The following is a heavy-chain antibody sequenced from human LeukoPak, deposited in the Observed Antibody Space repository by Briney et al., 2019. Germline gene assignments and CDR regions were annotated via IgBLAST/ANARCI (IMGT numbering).Heavy chain of an antibody. V-gene: IGHV1-69*05. CDR1: GGTFSSYS. CDR3: ARSEITMVRGVIRTTKYYMDV. J-gene: IGHJ6*03. Sequence: SVRVSCKASGGTFSSYSLSWVRQAPGQGLEWMGGIVPMYGTADYAQKFQGRVTITTDDGASTVYVELTGLRSEDSAVYYCARSEITMVRGVIRTTKYYMDVWGKGTTVIVSS. CDR2: IVPMYGTA. D-gene: IGHD3-10*01.